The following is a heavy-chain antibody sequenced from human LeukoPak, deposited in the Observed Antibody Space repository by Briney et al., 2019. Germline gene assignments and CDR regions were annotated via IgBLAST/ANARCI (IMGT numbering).Heavy chain of an antibody. D-gene: IGHD2-2*01. CDR3: ARGVVVPAATYYYYYYMDV. CDR2: IIPIFGTA. J-gene: IGHJ6*03. V-gene: IGHV1-69*05. CDR1: GGTFISYA. Sequence: SVNVSCKASGGTFISYAISWVRQAPGQGLEWMGGIIPIFGTANYAQKFQGRVTITTDESTSTAYMELSSLRSEDTAVYYCARGVVVPAATYYYYYYMDVWGKGTTVTVSS.